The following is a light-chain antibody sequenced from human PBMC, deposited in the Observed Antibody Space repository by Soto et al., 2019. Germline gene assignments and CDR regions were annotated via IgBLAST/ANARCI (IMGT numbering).Light chain of an antibody. Sequence: DVVMTQSPLSLPVTVGQPASISCRSSQSLVNSDGRTHLTWFHQRPGQSPSRQLYKFSNRDSGVPDRFSGSGSGTDFTLKISRVEAEDVGIYYCMQGTHWPRAFGQGTKVEIK. CDR3: MQGTHWPRA. V-gene: IGKV2-30*01. J-gene: IGKJ1*01. CDR2: KFS. CDR1: QSLVNSDGRTH.